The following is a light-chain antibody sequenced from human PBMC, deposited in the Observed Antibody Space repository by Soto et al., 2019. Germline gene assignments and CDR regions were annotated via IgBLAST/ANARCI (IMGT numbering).Light chain of an antibody. CDR3: FSYAGSRTAYV. CDR1: IRDVGSYNL. J-gene: IGLJ1*01. CDR2: EGS. Sequence: QSALTQPASVSGSAGQSIAITCTGTIRDVGSYNLVSWYQQHSCKAPKLMVYEGSQRRSGVSNRFAGSKSGNTAALRISGCQAEDEADYYGFSYAGSRTAYVFLPGTKLPAL. V-gene: IGLV2-23*01.